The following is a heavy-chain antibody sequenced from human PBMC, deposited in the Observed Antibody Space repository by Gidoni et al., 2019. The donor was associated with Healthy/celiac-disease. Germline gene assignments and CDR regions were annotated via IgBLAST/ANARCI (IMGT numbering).Heavy chain of an antibody. J-gene: IGHJ4*02. CDR2: IYTSGST. CDR1: GCSISRGSYY. Sequence: QVQLQESGPGLVKPSQTLSLPCPVFGCSISRGSYYWSWIRQPAGKGLEWIGRIYTSGSTNYNPSLKSRVTISVDTSKNQFSLKLSSVTAADTAVYYCARDAGYSSGWVLDYWGQGTLVTVSS. V-gene: IGHV4-61*02. CDR3: ARDAGYSSGWVLDY. D-gene: IGHD6-19*01.